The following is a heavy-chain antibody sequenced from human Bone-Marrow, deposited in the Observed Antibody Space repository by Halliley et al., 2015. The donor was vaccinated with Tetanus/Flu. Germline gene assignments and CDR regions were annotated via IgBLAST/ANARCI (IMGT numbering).Heavy chain of an antibody. J-gene: IGHJ5*02. V-gene: IGHV6-1*01. CDR2: SKVYN. D-gene: IGHD3-10*01. CDR3: AREIAGFHSYGSGRWFDH. Sequence: SKVYNDYAVSLKGRIPINPDTSRTQLSLQLNSVTPEDTAFYYCAREIAGFHSYGSGRWFDHWGQGTLVTVSS.